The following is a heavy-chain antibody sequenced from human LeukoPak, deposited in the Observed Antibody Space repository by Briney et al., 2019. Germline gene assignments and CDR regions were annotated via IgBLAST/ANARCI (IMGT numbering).Heavy chain of an antibody. V-gene: IGHV3-23*01. CDR3: AKGGIYYDSSGYWDY. CDR1: GFTFNSYA. Sequence: GGSLRLSCAASGFTFNSYAMSWVRQAPGKGLEWVSAISGSGGSTYYADSVKGRFTISRDNSKNTLYLQMNSLRAEDTAVYYCAKGGIYYDSSGYWDYWGQGTLVTVSS. D-gene: IGHD3-22*01. CDR2: ISGSGGST. J-gene: IGHJ4*02.